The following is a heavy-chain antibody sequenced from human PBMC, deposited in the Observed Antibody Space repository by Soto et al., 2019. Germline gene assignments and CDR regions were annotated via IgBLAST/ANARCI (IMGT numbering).Heavy chain of an antibody. D-gene: IGHD2-2*01. CDR2: IYPGDSDT. Sequence: GESLKISCNGSGYSFTSYWIGWVRQMPGKGLEWMGIIYPGDSDTRYSPSFQGQVTISADKSISTAYLQWSSLKASDTAMYYCARRKGSSSTGRYYYGMDVWGQGTTVTVSS. CDR3: ARRKGSSSTGRYYYGMDV. CDR1: GYSFTSYW. J-gene: IGHJ6*02. V-gene: IGHV5-51*01.